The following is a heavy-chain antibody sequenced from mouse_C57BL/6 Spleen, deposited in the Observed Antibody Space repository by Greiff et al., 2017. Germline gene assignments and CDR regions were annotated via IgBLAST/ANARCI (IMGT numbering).Heavy chain of an antibody. Sequence: VQLQQSGPELVKPGASVKMSCKASGYTFTDYNMHWVKQSHGKSLEWIGYINPNNGGTSYNQKFKGKATLTVNQSSSTAYMELRSLTSEDSAVYDCARDYGSKGGYWGQGTTLTVSS. CDR3: ARDYGSKGGY. D-gene: IGHD1-1*01. J-gene: IGHJ2*01. V-gene: IGHV1-22*01. CDR1: GYTFTDYN. CDR2: INPNNGGT.